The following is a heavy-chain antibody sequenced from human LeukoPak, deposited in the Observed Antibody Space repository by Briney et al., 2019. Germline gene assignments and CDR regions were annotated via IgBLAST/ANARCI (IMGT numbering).Heavy chain of an antibody. CDR2: IYYSGST. D-gene: IGHD5-18*01. J-gene: IGHJ6*03. CDR1: GDSISSYY. V-gene: IGHV4-4*07. CDR3: ARTTEGGYTYDYFYYYYMDV. Sequence: SETLSLTCTVSGDSISSYYWSWLRQPAGKGLEWLGRIYYSGSTNYNPSLKSGVTISVDMSKNQFSLKLSSVTAADTAVYYCARTTEGGYTYDYFYYYYMDVWGKGTTVTISS.